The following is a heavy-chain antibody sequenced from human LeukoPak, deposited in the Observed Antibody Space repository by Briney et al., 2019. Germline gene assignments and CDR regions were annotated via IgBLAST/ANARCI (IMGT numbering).Heavy chain of an antibody. CDR1: GASISSGDYY. V-gene: IGHV4-30-4*01. Sequence: PSETLSLTCTVSGASISSGDYYWSWIRQPPGKGLEWIGYIYYSGSTYYNPSLKSRLTVSVDTSKNQFSLKMTSVTAADTAVYYCASLSRDGWTYYFDYWGQGTLVTVSS. CDR3: ASLSRDGWTYYFDY. CDR2: IYYSGST. D-gene: IGHD5-24*01. J-gene: IGHJ4*02.